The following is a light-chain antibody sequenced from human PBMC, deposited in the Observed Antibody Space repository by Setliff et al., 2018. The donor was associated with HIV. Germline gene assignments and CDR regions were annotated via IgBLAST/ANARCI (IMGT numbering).Light chain of an antibody. CDR2: EVR. V-gene: IGLV2-14*01. CDR1: SSDVGGYNY. CDR3: SSYTSSNSLV. Sequence: QSALAQPASVSGSPGQSITISCTGTSSDVGGYNYVSWYQQHPGKAPKLIIYEVRNRPSGVSSRFSGSKSGNTASLTISGLQAEDEADYYCSSYTSSNSLVFGGGTKVTVL. J-gene: IGLJ3*02.